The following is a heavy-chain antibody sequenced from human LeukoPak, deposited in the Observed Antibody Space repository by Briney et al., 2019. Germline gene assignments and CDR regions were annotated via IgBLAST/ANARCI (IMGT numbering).Heavy chain of an antibody. CDR3: ARSDDYSPQHAFDI. D-gene: IGHD5-24*01. V-gene: IGHV4-39*01. CDR1: GGSISSSSYY. Sequence: SETLSLTCTVSGGSISSSSYYWGWIRQPPGKGLEWFGSIYYSGSTYYNPSLKSRVTISVDTSKNQFSLKLGSVTAADTAVYYCARSDDYSPQHAFDIWGQGTMVTVSS. CDR2: IYYSGST. J-gene: IGHJ3*02.